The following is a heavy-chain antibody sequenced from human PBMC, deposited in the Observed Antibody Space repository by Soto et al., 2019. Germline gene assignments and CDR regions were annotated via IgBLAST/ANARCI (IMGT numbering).Heavy chain of an antibody. CDR3: AGYWPRDSSSFSCLYYGMAV. D-gene: IGHD6-6*01. CDR1: GGTTSSYA. CDR2: IIPIFGTT. Sequence: QVQLVQSGAEVKKPGSSVKVSCKASGGTTSSYAISWVRQAPGPGLEWMGGIIPIFGTTNYAQKFQGRVTITADKSTDTVYMEVSSLRSEDTAVYYCAGYWPRDSSSFSCLYYGMAVWGQGTTVTVSS. J-gene: IGHJ6*02. V-gene: IGHV1-69*06.